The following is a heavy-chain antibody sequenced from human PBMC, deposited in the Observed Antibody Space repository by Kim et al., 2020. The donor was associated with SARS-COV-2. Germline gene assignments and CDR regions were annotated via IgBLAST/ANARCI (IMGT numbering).Heavy chain of an antibody. D-gene: IGHD3-10*01. CDR3: AKADPSLGVYGSGSD. V-gene: IGHV3-23*01. CDR1: GFTFSSYA. J-gene: IGHJ4*02. Sequence: GGSLRLSCAASGFTFSSYAMSWVRQAPGKGLEWISAISGSGGSTYYADSVKGRFTISRDNSKNTLYLQMNSLRAEDTAVYYCAKADPSLGVYGSGSDWGQGTLVTVSS. CDR2: ISGSGGST.